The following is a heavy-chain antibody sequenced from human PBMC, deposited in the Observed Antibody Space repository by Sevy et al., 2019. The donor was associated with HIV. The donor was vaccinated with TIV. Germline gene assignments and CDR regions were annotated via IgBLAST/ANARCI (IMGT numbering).Heavy chain of an antibody. CDR3: ATDQSRENDIWSGYPFDY. D-gene: IGHD3-3*01. V-gene: IGHV3-48*01. Sequence: GGSLRLSCAASRFTFSSYSMNWVRQAPGKGLEWVSYITSRSNNIYYSDSVKGRFTISRDNAKNSLYLQMNSLRAEDTAGYYCATDQSRENDIWSGYPFDYWGHGTLVTVSS. CDR1: RFTFSSYS. J-gene: IGHJ4*01. CDR2: ITSRSNNI.